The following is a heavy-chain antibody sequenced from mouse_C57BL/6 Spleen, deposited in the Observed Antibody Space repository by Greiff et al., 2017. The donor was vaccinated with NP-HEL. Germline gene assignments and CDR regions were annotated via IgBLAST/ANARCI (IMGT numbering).Heavy chain of an antibody. V-gene: IGHV5-4*01. Sequence: EVKLVESGGGLVKPGGSLKLSCAASGFTFSSYAMSWVRQTPEKRLEWVATISDGGSYTYYPDNVKGRFTISRDNAKNNLYLQMSHLKSEDTAMYYCARDPVSITTVVAQEYYFDYWGQGTTLTVSS. CDR1: GFTFSSYA. CDR2: ISDGGSYT. J-gene: IGHJ2*01. CDR3: ARDPVSITTVVAQEYYFDY. D-gene: IGHD1-1*01.